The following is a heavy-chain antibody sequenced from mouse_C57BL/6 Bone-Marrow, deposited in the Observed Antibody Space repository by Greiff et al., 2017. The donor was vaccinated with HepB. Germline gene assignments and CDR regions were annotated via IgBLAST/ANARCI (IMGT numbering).Heavy chain of an antibody. V-gene: IGHV1-19*01. CDR1: GYTFTDYY. Sequence: VQLQQSGPVLVKPGASVKMSCKASGYTFTDYYMNWVKQSHGKSLEWIGVINPYNGGTSYNQKFKGKATLTVDKSSSTAYMELNSLTSEDSAVYYCARRNWDCDYCGQGTTLTVSS. J-gene: IGHJ2*01. CDR2: INPYNGGT. D-gene: IGHD4-1*01. CDR3: ARRNWDCDY.